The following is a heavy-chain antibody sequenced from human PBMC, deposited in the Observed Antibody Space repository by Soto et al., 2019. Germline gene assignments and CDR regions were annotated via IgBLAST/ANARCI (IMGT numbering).Heavy chain of an antibody. J-gene: IGHJ6*02. CDR2: ISAYNGNT. CDR3: ARDVRGAVVVTCIGDPRDDVYYYGMDV. CDR1: GYTFTSYG. Sequence: QVQLVQSGAEVKKPGASVKVSCKASGYTFTSYGISWVRQAPGQGLEWMGWISAYNGNTNYAQKLQGRVTMTTDTSTSTGYMELRGLRSDDTAVYYCARDVRGAVVVTCIGDPRDDVYYYGMDVWGQGTTVTVSS. D-gene: IGHD2-21*02. V-gene: IGHV1-18*01.